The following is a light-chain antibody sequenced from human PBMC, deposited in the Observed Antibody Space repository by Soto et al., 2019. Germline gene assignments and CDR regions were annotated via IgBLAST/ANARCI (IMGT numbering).Light chain of an antibody. J-gene: IGLJ1*01. CDR3: SSYTSSRAYV. CDR1: SSDVGGYNY. V-gene: IGLV2-14*01. Sequence: QSPLTHPASVSGSPGQSITISCTGTSSDVGGYNYVSWYQQHPGKAPKLMIYEVSNRPSGVSNRFSGSKSGNTAPLTISGLQAEDEADYYCSSYTSSRAYVFGIGTKVTVL. CDR2: EVS.